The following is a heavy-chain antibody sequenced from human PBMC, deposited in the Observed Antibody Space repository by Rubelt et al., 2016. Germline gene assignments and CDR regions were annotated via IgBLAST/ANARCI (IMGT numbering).Heavy chain of an antibody. J-gene: IGHJ4*02. D-gene: IGHD7-27*01. CDR1: GFTFSSYS. CDR3: ARGQGGIKVRILGSHWGGVDY. V-gene: IGHV3-48*04. Sequence: EVQLVESGGGLIQPGGSLRLSCAASGFTFSSYSMNWVRQAPGKGLEWVSYISSSSSAIYYADSVKGRFTISRDNAKNSLYLQMNGRRAEDTAIYYCARGQGGIKVRILGSHWGGVDYWGPGTRVTVSS. CDR2: ISSSSSAI.